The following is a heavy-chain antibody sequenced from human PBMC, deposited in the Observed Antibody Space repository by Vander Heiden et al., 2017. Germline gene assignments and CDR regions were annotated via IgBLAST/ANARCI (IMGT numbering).Heavy chain of an antibody. Sequence: QVQLVESGGGVVQSGGSLRLPCAAYGFTFKSTGIHWVRTAPGKGLEWLAISWDDGNTKDYADSVKGRFTISRDNSKNTLYLEMSSLRVEDTAIYYCARAGSDIAVAGPFDFWGQGTLVTVSS. V-gene: IGHV3-33*01. CDR2: SWDDGNTK. D-gene: IGHD6-19*01. J-gene: IGHJ4*02. CDR3: ARAGSDIAVAGPFDF. CDR1: GFTFKSTG.